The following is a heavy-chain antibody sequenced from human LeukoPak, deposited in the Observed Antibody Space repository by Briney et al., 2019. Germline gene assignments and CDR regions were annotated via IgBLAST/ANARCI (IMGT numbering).Heavy chain of an antibody. CDR1: VCTFSSYA. CDR2: IIPIFGTA. CDR3: ARSTQIAARPYYYYYMDV. Sequence: SSVKVSFKCSVCTFSSYAISWVRPAPGQGLAWMGGIIPIFGTANYAQKFQGRVTITADKSTSTAYMELSSLRSEDTAVYYCARSTQIAARPYYYYYMDVWGKGTTVTVSS. V-gene: IGHV1-69*06. J-gene: IGHJ6*03. D-gene: IGHD6-6*01.